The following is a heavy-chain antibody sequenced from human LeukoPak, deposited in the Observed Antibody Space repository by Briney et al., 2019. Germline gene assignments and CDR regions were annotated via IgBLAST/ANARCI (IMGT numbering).Heavy chain of an antibody. V-gene: IGHV3-21*01. J-gene: IGHJ4*02. Sequence: GGSLRLSCAASGFTFSSYSMNWVRQAPGKGLEWVSSISSSSSYIYYADSVKGRFTISRDNAKNSLYLQMNSLRAEDTAVYYCAREVGYCSGGSCYYFDYWGQGTLVTVSS. CDR2: ISSSSSYI. D-gene: IGHD2-15*01. CDR1: GFTFSSYS. CDR3: AREVGYCSGGSCYYFDY.